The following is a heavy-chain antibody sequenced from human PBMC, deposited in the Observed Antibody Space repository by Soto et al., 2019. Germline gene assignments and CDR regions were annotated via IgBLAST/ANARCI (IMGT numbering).Heavy chain of an antibody. Sequence: PGESLKISCKGSGYSFTSYWICWVRQMPGKGLEWMGIIYPGDSDTRYSPSFQCQVTISAHKSISTPYLQWSSLLASVTSMYYCATSIAARDPFDYWGQGTLVTVSS. CDR1: GYSFTSYW. V-gene: IGHV5-51*01. CDR2: IYPGDSDT. J-gene: IGHJ4*02. CDR3: ATSIAARDPFDY. D-gene: IGHD6-6*01.